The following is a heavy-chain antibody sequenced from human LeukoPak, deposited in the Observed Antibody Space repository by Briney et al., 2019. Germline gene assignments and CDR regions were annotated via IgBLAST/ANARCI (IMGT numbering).Heavy chain of an antibody. CDR3: ARDTHDYSRPGVPFDY. V-gene: IGHV4-4*07. CDR2: IYPSGST. Sequence: SETLSLTCTVSGGFISSDYWSWIRQPAGKGLEWIGRIYPSGSTNYNPSLKSRVTMSVDTSKNQFSLKLSSVIAADTAVYYCARDTHDYSRPGVPFDYWGQGTLVTVSS. D-gene: IGHD4-11*01. J-gene: IGHJ4*02. CDR1: GGFISSDY.